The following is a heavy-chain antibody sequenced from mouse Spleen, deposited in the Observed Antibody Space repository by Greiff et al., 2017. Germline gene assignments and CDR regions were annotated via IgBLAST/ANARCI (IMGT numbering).Heavy chain of an antibody. V-gene: IGHV5-9*04. J-gene: IGHJ2*01. Sequence: EVKLVESGGGLVKLGGSLKLSCAASGFTFSSYAMSWVRQTPEKRLEWVATISSGGGNTYYPDSVKGRFTISRDNAKNTLYLQMSSLKSEDTAMYYCARRGAYYRYYFDYWGQGITLTVSS. CDR2: ISSGGGNT. CDR3: ARRGAYYRYYFDY. D-gene: IGHD2-14*01. CDR1: GFTFSSYA.